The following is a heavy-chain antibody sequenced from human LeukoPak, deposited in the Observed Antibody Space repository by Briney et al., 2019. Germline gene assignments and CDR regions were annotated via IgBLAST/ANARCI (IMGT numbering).Heavy chain of an antibody. Sequence: PGGSLRLSCAASGFTFGSYEMNWVRQAPGKGLEWVSYISSSGSTIYYADSVKGRITISRDNAKNSLYLQMNSLRAEDTAVYYCAELGITMIGGVWGKGTTVTISS. V-gene: IGHV3-48*03. CDR2: ISSSGSTI. D-gene: IGHD3-10*02. CDR1: GFTFGSYE. J-gene: IGHJ6*04. CDR3: AELGITMIGGV.